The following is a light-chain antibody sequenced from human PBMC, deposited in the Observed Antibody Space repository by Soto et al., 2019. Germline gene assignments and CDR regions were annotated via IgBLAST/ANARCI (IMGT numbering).Light chain of an antibody. V-gene: IGKV4-1*01. CDR1: QSVLYSSTNKNY. CDR2: WAS. J-gene: IGKJ1*01. Sequence: DIVMTQSPDSLAVSLGERATINCKSSQSVLYSSTNKNYLAWYQQKPGQPPKLLIYWASTRESGVPDRISGSGSGTNVTLTISSLQAEYVAVYYCQQYYNAWTCGQGTKVEIK. CDR3: QQYYNAWT.